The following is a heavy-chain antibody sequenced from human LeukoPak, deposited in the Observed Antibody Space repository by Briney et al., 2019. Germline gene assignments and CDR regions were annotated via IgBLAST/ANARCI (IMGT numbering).Heavy chain of an antibody. CDR1: GDTFTGYY. CDR3: ASPWYNWNDDAFDI. D-gene: IGHD1-20*01. Sequence: ASVKVSCKDSGDTFTGYYMHWVRQAPGQGLEWMGRINPNSGGTNYAQKFQGRVTMTRDTSISTAYMELSRLRSDDTAVYYCASPWYNWNDDAFDIWGQGTMVTVSS. CDR2: INPNSGGT. J-gene: IGHJ3*02. V-gene: IGHV1-2*06.